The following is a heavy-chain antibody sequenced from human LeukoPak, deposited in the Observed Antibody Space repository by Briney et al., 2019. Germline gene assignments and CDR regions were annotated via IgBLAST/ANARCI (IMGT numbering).Heavy chain of an antibody. Sequence: GGSLRLSCAASGFTVIYNFMSWVRQAPGKGLEWVSVIYSGGSTYYADSVKGRFTISRDNSKNTVDLQMNSLRVDDTAVYYCARVKVGITYWFDPWGQGTLVTVSS. V-gene: IGHV3-66*01. CDR1: GFTVIYNF. D-gene: IGHD1-26*01. CDR2: IYSGGST. CDR3: ARVKVGITYWFDP. J-gene: IGHJ5*02.